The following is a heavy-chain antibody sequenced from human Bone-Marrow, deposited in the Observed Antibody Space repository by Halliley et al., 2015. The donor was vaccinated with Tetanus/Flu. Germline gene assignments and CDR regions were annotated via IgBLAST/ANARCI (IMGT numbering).Heavy chain of an antibody. CDR2: ISSRSPYR. J-gene: IGHJ4*02. CDR3: ARGVALDY. D-gene: IGHD2-15*01. V-gene: IGHV3-11*05. Sequence: LEWLSDISSRSPYRNYADSVKGRFTISRDNAKNVLYLHINSLTAEDTAVYYCARGVALDYWGQGTLVTVSS.